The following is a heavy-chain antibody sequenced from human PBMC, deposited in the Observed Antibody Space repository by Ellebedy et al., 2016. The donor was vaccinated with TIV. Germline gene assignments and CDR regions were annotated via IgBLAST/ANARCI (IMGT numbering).Heavy chain of an antibody. D-gene: IGHD2-2*01. CDR1: GFTFRSYS. Sequence: GESLKISCAASGFTFRSYSMNWVRQAPGKGLEWVSYISSSSSTIYYADSVKGRFTISRDNAKNSMYLQMNSLRAEDTAVYYCARDLIVVVPAANYYYYYSMDVWGQGTTVTVSS. CDR3: ARDLIVVVPAANYYYYYSMDV. V-gene: IGHV3-48*01. J-gene: IGHJ6*02. CDR2: ISSSSSTI.